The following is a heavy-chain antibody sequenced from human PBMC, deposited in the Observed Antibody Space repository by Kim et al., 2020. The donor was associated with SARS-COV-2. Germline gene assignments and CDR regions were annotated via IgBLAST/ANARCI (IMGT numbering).Heavy chain of an antibody. CDR3: ARGRVGVVPSPILGIGPYFEFYAMDV. D-gene: IGHD3-10*01. J-gene: IGHJ6*02. V-gene: IGHV4-34*01. Sequence: SETLSLTCAVYGGSLSGYHWTWIRQAPGKGLEWIGEINHSGSTNCNPSLKSRVTISLDGSKNQFSVNLRSVTAADTAVYYCARGRVGVVPSPILGIGPYFEFYAMDVWGQGTTVTVSS. CDR1: GGSLSGYH. CDR2: INHSGST.